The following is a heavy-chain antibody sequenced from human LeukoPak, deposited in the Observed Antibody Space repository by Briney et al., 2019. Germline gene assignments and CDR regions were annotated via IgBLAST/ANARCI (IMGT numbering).Heavy chain of an antibody. CDR2: IDSAGNT. CDR3: AKLSLAVAIVPPDY. Sequence: GGSLRLSCAASGFTVSSNPMSWVRQAPRKGLEWVSVIDSAGNTYHADSVKGRFTISRDNSKNTLYLQMNSLRAEDTAVYYCAKLSLAVAIVPPDYWGQGTLVTVSS. CDR1: GFTVSSNP. D-gene: IGHD6-19*01. V-gene: IGHV3-53*01. J-gene: IGHJ4*02.